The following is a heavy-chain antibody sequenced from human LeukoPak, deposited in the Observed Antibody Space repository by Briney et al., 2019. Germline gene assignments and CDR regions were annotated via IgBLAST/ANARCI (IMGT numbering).Heavy chain of an antibody. Sequence: PGGSLRLSCAASGFTFSSYGMHWVRQAPGKGLEWVAFIRYDGSNKYYADSVKGRFTISRDNSKNTLYLQMNSLRAEDTAVYYCAKEDILTGYYQTQTFYYFDYWGQGTLVTVSS. V-gene: IGHV3-30*02. J-gene: IGHJ4*02. CDR2: IRYDGSNK. D-gene: IGHD3-9*01. CDR1: GFTFSSYG. CDR3: AKEDILTGYYQTQTFYYFDY.